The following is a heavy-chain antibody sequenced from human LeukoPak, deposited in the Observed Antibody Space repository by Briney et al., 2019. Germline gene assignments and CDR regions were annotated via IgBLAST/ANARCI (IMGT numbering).Heavy chain of an antibody. V-gene: IGHV3-30*02. J-gene: IGHJ4*02. CDR3: AKDRDMITFGGDSIDY. CDR2: IRFDGSRR. CDR1: GFTFNTYG. Sequence: PGESLTLSCAASGFTFNTYGFHWVRQAPGKGLEWVAFIRFDGSRRYFADSVKGRFTTSRDNFRNTVFLHMSSVRPEDTAVYYCAKDRDMITFGGDSIDYWGQGTLVIVSS. D-gene: IGHD3-16*01.